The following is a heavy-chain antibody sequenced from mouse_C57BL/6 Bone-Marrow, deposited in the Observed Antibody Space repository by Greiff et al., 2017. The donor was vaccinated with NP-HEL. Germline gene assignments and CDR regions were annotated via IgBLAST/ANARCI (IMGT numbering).Heavy chain of an antibody. Sequence: QVQLQQSGAELARPGASVKLSCKASGYTFTSYGISWVKQRTGQGLEWIGEIYPRSGNTYYNEKFKGKATLTADKSSSTAYMELRSLTSEDSAVYFCARGNYYGSIYWYFDVGGTGTTVTVSS. J-gene: IGHJ1*03. CDR2: IYPRSGNT. V-gene: IGHV1-81*01. CDR3: ARGNYYGSIYWYFDV. D-gene: IGHD1-1*01. CDR1: GYTFTSYG.